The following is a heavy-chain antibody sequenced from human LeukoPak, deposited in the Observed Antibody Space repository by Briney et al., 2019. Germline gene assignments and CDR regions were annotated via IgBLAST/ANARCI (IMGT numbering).Heavy chain of an antibody. J-gene: IGHJ4*02. V-gene: IGHV3-30-3*01. Sequence: GGSLRLSCAASGFXFSSYAIHWVRQAPGKGREWVAVISYDGSNKYYADSVKGRFTISRDNSKNTLYLQMNSLRAEDTAVYYCARGTMIVVVITYFDYWGQGTLVTVSS. CDR2: ISYDGSNK. D-gene: IGHD3-22*01. CDR1: GFXFSSYA. CDR3: ARGTMIVVVITYFDY.